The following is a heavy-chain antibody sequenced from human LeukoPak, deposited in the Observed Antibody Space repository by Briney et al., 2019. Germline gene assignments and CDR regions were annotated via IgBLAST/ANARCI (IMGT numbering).Heavy chain of an antibody. Sequence: SETLSLTCTVSGGSISSGGYYWSWIRQPPGKGLEWIGYIYHSGSTYYNPSLKSRVTISVDRSKNQFSLKLSSVTAADTAVYYCAKAIFGVVINYWGQGTLVTVSS. CDR3: AKAIFGVVINY. CDR1: GGSISSGGYY. CDR2: IYHSGST. V-gene: IGHV4-30-2*01. D-gene: IGHD3-3*01. J-gene: IGHJ4*02.